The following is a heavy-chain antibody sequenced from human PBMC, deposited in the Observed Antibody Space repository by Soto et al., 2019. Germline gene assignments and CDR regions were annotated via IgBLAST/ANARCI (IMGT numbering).Heavy chain of an antibody. Sequence: PVGSLRLSCAASGFTFSSYSMNWVRQAPGKGLEWVSSISSSSSYIYYADSVKGRFTISRDNAKNSLYLQMNSLRAEDTAVYYCARERGFGELLSAFDYWGQGTLVTVSS. CDR3: ARERGFGELLSAFDY. D-gene: IGHD3-10*01. J-gene: IGHJ4*02. V-gene: IGHV3-21*01. CDR1: GFTFSSYS. CDR2: ISSSSSYI.